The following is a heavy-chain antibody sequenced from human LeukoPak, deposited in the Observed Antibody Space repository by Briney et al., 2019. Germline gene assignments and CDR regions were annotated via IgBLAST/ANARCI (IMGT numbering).Heavy chain of an antibody. D-gene: IGHD3-22*01. CDR3: ARGARDRVITASLGY. CDR2: INTNTGNP. CDR1: GYTLTSYA. J-gene: IGHJ4*02. V-gene: IGHV7-4-1*02. Sequence: ASVKVSCKASGYTLTSYAMNWVRQAPGQGLEWMGWINTNTGNPTYAQGFTGRFVFSLDTSVSTAYLQISSLKAEDTAVYYCARGARDRVITASLGYWGQGTLVTVSS.